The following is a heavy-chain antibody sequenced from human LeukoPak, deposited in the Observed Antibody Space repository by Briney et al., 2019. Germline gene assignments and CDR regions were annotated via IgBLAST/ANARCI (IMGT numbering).Heavy chain of an antibody. Sequence: SETLSLTCAVYGGSFSGYYWSWIRQPPGKGLEWIGEINHSGSTNYNPSLKSRVTISVDTSKNQFSLKLSSVTAAVTAVYYCARRPDILTGKFDYWGQGTLVTVSS. V-gene: IGHV4-34*01. CDR2: INHSGST. CDR1: GGSFSGYY. CDR3: ARRPDILTGKFDY. D-gene: IGHD3-9*01. J-gene: IGHJ4*02.